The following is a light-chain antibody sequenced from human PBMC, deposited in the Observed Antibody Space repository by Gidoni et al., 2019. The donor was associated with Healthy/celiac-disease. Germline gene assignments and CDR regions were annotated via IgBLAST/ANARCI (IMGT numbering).Light chain of an antibody. CDR2: DAS. V-gene: IGKV3-11*01. CDR3: QQRSNWPPWT. CDR1: QSVSSY. Sequence: VLTQSPATLSLSPGERATLSCRASQSVSSYLAWYQQKPGQAPRLLIYDASNRATGIPARLSGSGSGTDFTLTISSLEPEDFAVYYCQQRSNWPPWTFGQGTKVEIK. J-gene: IGKJ1*01.